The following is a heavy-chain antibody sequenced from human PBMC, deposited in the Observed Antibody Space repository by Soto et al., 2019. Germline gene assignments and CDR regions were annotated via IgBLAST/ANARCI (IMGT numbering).Heavy chain of an antibody. CDR2: IYYRGSA. D-gene: IGHD3-22*01. Sequence: QVQLQESGPGLVKPSQTLSLTCTVSGGSINSGYCWSWIRQHPGKGLEWIGYIYYRGSANYNPSRKGRVTMSVDTSTIHFSLKMSAVAAGDTAVYSCASLFNYYDSSGYAGYHFDHWGQGTLVTVSS. CDR3: ASLFNYYDSSGYAGYHFDH. CDR1: GGSINSGYC. V-gene: IGHV4-31*03. J-gene: IGHJ4*02.